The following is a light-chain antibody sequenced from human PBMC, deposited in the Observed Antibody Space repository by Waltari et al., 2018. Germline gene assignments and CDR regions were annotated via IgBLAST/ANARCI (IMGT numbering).Light chain of an antibody. V-gene: IGKV3-15*01. J-gene: IGKJ5*01. Sequence: PGDTVTLSCRASQSVNTNLAWYQQKPGQAPRLLIYGASNRATGTPARFSGSGSGTEFSLAISGLQSEDFAVYYCQQYNDWPPITFGQGTRLEIK. CDR2: GAS. CDR3: QQYNDWPPIT. CDR1: QSVNTN.